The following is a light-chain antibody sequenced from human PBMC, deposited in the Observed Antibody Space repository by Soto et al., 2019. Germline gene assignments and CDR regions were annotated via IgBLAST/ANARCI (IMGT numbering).Light chain of an antibody. V-gene: IGLV1-40*01. CDR1: SSNIGAGYD. Sequence: QAVVTQPPSVSGAPGQRVTISCTGSSSNIGAGYDVHWYQQLPGTAPKRLIYGNSNRPSGVPDRFSGSKSGTSASLAITGLQAEDEADYYCQSYDSSLSGVVFGGGTKVTVL. CDR2: GNS. CDR3: QSYDSSLSGVV. J-gene: IGLJ2*01.